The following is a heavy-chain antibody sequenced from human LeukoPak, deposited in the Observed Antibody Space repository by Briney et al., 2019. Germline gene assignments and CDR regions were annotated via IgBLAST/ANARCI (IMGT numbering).Heavy chain of an antibody. D-gene: IGHD3-16*01. V-gene: IGHV3-23*01. CDR2: ISGSGGST. CDR1: GITFSTYA. CDR3: AKATYYDYLKAGYYYGMDV. J-gene: IGHJ6*02. Sequence: TGGSLRLSCAASGITFSTYAMTWVRLAPGRGLEWVSAISGSGGSTSYADSVKGRFTISRDNPKNTLYLQMNSLRAEDTAVYYCAKATYYDYLKAGYYYGMDVWGQGTTVTVSS.